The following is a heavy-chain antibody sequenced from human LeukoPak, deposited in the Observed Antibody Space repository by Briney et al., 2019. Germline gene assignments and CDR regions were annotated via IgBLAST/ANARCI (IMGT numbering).Heavy chain of an antibody. V-gene: IGHV1-69*13. D-gene: IGHD2-21*01. CDR1: GSTFSSYA. CDR2: IIPIFGTA. Sequence: ASVKVSCKASGSTFSSYAISWVRQAPGQGLEWLGGIIPIFGTANYAQKFQGRVTITADESTSTAYMELSSLRSEDTAVYYCARAHYLGDYILDRDNYFDYWGQGTLVTVSS. CDR3: ARAHYLGDYILDRDNYFDY. J-gene: IGHJ4*02.